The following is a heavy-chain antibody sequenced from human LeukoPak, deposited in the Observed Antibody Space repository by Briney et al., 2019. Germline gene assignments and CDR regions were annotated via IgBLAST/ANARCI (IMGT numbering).Heavy chain of an antibody. D-gene: IGHD3-16*01. CDR3: ARAGGSYTTWAY. CDR2: IYYSGST. V-gene: IGHV4-28*03. J-gene: IGHJ4*02. Sequence: PSETLSLTCAVSGYSISSSNWWGWIRQPPGKGLEWIGYIYYSGSTYYNPSLKSRVTISVDRSKNQFSLKLSSVTAADTAVYYCARAGGSYTTWAYWGQGTLVTVSS. CDR1: GYSISSSNW.